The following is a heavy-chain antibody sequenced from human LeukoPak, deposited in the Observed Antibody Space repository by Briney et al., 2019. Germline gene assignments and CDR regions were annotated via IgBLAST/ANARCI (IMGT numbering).Heavy chain of an antibody. CDR2: ISSSSSYI. Sequence: GGSLRLSCAASGYTFSSYSMNWVRQAPGKGLEWVSSISSSSSYIYYADSVKGRFTISRDNAKNSLYLQMNSLRAEDTAVYYCARVVAVAGRAFDIWGQGTMVTVSS. V-gene: IGHV3-21*01. D-gene: IGHD6-19*01. J-gene: IGHJ3*02. CDR1: GYTFSSYS. CDR3: ARVVAVAGRAFDI.